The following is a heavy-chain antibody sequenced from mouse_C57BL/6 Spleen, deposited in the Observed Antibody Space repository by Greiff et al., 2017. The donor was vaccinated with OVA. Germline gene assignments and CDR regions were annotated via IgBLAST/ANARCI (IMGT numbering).Heavy chain of an antibody. CDR2: IWTGGGT. CDR3: ASMPIYYDYRFAY. CDR1: GFSLTSYA. V-gene: IGHV2-9-1*01. Sequence: VKLMESGPGLVAPSQSLSITCTVSGFSLTSYAISWVRQPPGKGLEWLGVIWTGGGTNYNSALKSRLSISKDNSKSQVFLKMNSLQTDDTARYDCASMPIYYDYRFAYWGQGTLVTVSA. J-gene: IGHJ3*01. D-gene: IGHD2-4*01.